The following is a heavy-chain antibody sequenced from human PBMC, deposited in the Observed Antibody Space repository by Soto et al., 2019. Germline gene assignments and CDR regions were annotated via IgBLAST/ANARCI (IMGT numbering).Heavy chain of an antibody. CDR1: GDSIFSSY. D-gene: IGHD1-26*01. J-gene: IGHJ6*02. CDR3: AREGSHRDRLYVMDV. Sequence: SETLSLTCSVSGDSIFSSYWTCIRQPPGKGLEWIGDIYYSETTNYNPSLRSRVTISVDTSKNQFSLKLSSVTAADTAVYYCAREGSHRDRLYVMDVWGQGTTVS. CDR2: IYYSETT. V-gene: IGHV4-59*01.